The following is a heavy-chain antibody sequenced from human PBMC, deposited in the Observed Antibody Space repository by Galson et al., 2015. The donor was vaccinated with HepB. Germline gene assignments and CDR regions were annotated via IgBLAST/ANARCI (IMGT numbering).Heavy chain of an antibody. CDR3: ARNARVTVNPFDS. J-gene: IGHJ4*02. V-gene: IGHV1-69*08. CDR2: IIPLLDSA. Sequence: SCKASGGTFSSHSINWVRQAPGHGLEWMGRIIPLLDSANYAEKFQGRVTITADKSTSTAYMELSGLRSEDTAVYYCARNARVTVNPFDSWGQGTLVIVSA. D-gene: IGHD2-21*02. CDR1: GGTFSSHS.